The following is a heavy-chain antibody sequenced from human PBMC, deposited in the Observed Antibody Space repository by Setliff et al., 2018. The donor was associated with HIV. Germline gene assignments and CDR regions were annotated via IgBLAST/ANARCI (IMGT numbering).Heavy chain of an antibody. V-gene: IGHV4-38-2*01. CDR3: ARGGPTVAFGLDV. CDR2: IYHHGTT. Sequence: ASETLSLTCAVSGYSISSGYYWGWIRQPPGKGLEWIGNIYHHGTTYYYPSLKGRVTISLDTSNNQSSLNLNSVTAADTAVYYCARGGPTVAFGLDVWGQGTTVTVSS. D-gene: IGHD4-17*01. CDR1: GYSISSGYY. J-gene: IGHJ6*02.